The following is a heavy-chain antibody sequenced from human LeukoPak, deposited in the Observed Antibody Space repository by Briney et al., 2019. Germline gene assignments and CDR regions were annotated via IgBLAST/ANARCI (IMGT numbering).Heavy chain of an antibody. CDR1: GGTFSGYA. J-gene: IGHJ1*01. D-gene: IGHD6-13*01. CDR2: IIPIFGTA. V-gene: IGHV1-69*05. Sequence: SVKVSCKASGGTFSGYAISWVRQAPGQGLEWMGRIIPIFGTANYAQKFQGRVTITTDESTSTAYMELSSLRSEDTAVYYCARGSSSWYGPLLHHWGQGTLVTVSS. CDR3: ARGSSSWYGPLLHH.